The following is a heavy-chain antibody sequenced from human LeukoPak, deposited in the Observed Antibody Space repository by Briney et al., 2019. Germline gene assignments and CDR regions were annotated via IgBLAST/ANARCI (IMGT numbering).Heavy chain of an antibody. Sequence: PGGSLRLSCAASGFTVSSNYMSWVRQAPGKGLEWVQIINSGGSTFYADSVKGRFTISRDNSKNTLYLQMNSLRAEDTAVYYCAKDQLTYYFDSSGYYPLAYWGQGTLVTVSS. J-gene: IGHJ4*02. CDR3: AKDQLTYYFDSSGYYPLAY. CDR2: INSGGST. D-gene: IGHD3-22*01. CDR1: GFTVSSNY. V-gene: IGHV3-53*05.